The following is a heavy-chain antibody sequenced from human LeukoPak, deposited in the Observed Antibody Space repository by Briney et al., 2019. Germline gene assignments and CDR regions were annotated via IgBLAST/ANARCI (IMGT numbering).Heavy chain of an antibody. Sequence: SQTLSLTCADPGGSISSGGYYWSWIRQPPGKGLEWIGYIYHSGSTYYNPSLKSRVTISVDRSKNQFSLKLSSVTAADTAVYYCARAGYSGYDYGDAFDIWGQGTMVTVSS. CDR3: ARAGYSGYDYGDAFDI. CDR1: GGSISSGGYY. CDR2: IYHSGST. J-gene: IGHJ3*02. D-gene: IGHD5-12*01. V-gene: IGHV4-30-2*01.